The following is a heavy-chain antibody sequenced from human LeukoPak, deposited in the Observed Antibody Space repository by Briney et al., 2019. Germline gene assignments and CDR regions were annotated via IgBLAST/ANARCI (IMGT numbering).Heavy chain of an antibody. CDR3: SRSRPKFKDFDY. J-gene: IGHJ4*02. Sequence: SGGSLRLSCAASGFTFSSYAMSWVRQAPGEGLEWVSGVSGSGDSTYYADSVKGRFTISRDNSKNTLYLQMNSLRAEDTAVYYCSRSRPKFKDFDYWGQGTLVTVSS. V-gene: IGHV3-23*01. CDR2: VSGSGDST. CDR1: GFTFSSYA.